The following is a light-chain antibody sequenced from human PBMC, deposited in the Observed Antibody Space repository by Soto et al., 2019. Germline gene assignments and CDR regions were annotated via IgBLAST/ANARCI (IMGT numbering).Light chain of an antibody. Sequence: GDRVTITCRASQSISRYLNWYQQKPGKAPKLLIYAASNLQSGVPSRFSGSGSGTDFTLTISSLQSEDLAVYYCQQYSNWPRTFGQGTKVDIK. CDR1: QSISRY. CDR2: AAS. CDR3: QQYSNWPRT. J-gene: IGKJ1*01. V-gene: IGKV1-39*02.